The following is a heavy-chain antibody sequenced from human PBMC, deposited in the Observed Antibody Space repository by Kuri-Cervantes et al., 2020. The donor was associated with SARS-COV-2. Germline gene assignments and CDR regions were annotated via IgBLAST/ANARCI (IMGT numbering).Heavy chain of an antibody. CDR2: INPNSGGT. V-gene: IGHV1-2*02. CDR3: ARQVVVPAYGMDV. J-gene: IGHJ6*02. D-gene: IGHD2-2*01. CDR1: GYTFTGYY. Sequence: ASVNVSCKASGYTFTGYYMHWVRQAPGQGLEWMGWINPNSGGTNYAQKFQGRVTMTRDTSISTAYMELSRLRSDDTAVYYCARQVVVPAYGMDVWGQGTTVTVSS.